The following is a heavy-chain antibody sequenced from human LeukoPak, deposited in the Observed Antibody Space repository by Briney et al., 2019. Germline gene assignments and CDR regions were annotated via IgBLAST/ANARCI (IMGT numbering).Heavy chain of an antibody. D-gene: IGHD6-19*01. J-gene: IGHJ4*02. CDR2: IYTSGST. V-gene: IGHV4-61*02. CDR3: AREGVAGTA. CDR1: AGSISSGSYY. Sequence: SQTLSLTCTVSAGSISSGSYYWSWIRQPAGKGLEWIGRIYTSGSTNYNPSLKSRVTISVDTSKNQFSLKLSSVTAADTAVYYCAREGVAGTAWGQGTLVTVSS.